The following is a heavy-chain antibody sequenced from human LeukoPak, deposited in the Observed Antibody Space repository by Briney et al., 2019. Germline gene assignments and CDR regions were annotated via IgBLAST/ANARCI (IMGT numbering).Heavy chain of an antibody. V-gene: IGHV3-23*01. CDR3: AEARGPYRPFDY. CDR2: ISGSGSST. D-gene: IGHD4-4*01. CDR1: GFTFSSYA. Sequence: GGSLRLSCAASGFTFSSYAVSWVRQAPGKGLEWVSAISGSGSSTYYADSVKGRFTISRDNSKNTLYLQMNSLRAEDTAVYYCAEARGPYRPFDYWGQETLVTVSS. J-gene: IGHJ4*02.